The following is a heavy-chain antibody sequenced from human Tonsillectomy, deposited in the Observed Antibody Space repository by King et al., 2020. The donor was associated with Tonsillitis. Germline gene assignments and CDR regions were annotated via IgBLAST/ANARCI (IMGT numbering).Heavy chain of an antibody. Sequence: VQLVESGGGVVQPGRSLRLSCAASGFTFSSYGMHWVRQAPGKGLEWVAVIWYDGSNKYYADSVKGRFTISRDNSKNTLYLQMNSLRAEDTAVYYCAAYYDFWSGSLRPKASDAFDIWGEGTMVTVSS. J-gene: IGHJ3*02. CDR2: IWYDGSNK. CDR1: GFTFSSYG. D-gene: IGHD3-3*01. CDR3: AAYYDFWSGSLRPKASDAFDI. V-gene: IGHV3-33*08.